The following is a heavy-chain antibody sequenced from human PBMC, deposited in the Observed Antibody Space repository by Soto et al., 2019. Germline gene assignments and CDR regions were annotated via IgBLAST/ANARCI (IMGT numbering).Heavy chain of an antibody. CDR1: GDSIRSSSHY. J-gene: IGHJ4*02. Sequence: SETLSLTCTVSGDSIRSSSHYWAWNRQPPGKGLEWIGEINHSGSTNYNPSLKSRVTISVDTSKNQFSLKLTSVTAADTAVYYCARSEATGLDYWGQGTLVTVSS. V-gene: IGHV4-39*07. CDR2: INHSGST. CDR3: ARSEATGLDY. D-gene: IGHD1-26*01.